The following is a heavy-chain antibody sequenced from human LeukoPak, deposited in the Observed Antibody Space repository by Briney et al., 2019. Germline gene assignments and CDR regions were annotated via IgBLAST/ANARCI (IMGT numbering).Heavy chain of an antibody. V-gene: IGHV3-23*01. J-gene: IGHJ4*02. Sequence: GGSLRLSCAASGFTFNSHGMSWVRQAPGKGLERVSAISDSGGSTYYADSVKGRFTISRDNSKNSLYLQMNSLRAEDTAVYYCARVRGGYCSSTSCSHGMDYWGQGTLVTVSS. CDR2: ISDSGGST. CDR3: ARVRGGYCSSTSCSHGMDY. CDR1: GFTFNSHG. D-gene: IGHD2-2*01.